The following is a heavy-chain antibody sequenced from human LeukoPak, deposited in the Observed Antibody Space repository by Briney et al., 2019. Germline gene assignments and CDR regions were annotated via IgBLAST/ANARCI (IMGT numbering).Heavy chain of an antibody. V-gene: IGHV3-33*01. CDR3: ARDPGDYYGTGSSDAFDI. J-gene: IGHJ3*02. CDR2: IWYDGSNK. D-gene: IGHD3-10*01. CDR1: GFTFSSYG. Sequence: GRSLRLSCAASGFTFSSYGMHWVRQAPGKGLEWVAVIWYDGSNKYYADSVKGRFTISRDNSKNTLYLQMYSLRAEDTAVYYCARDPGDYYGTGSSDAFDIWGQGTMVTVSS.